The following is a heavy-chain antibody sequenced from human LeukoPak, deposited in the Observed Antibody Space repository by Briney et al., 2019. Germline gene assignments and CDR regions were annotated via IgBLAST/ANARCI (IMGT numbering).Heavy chain of an antibody. D-gene: IGHD4-17*01. CDR2: IIPIFGTA. CDR3: ARRGLRGHYFVY. V-gene: IGHV1-69*06. J-gene: IGHJ4*02. CDR1: GGTFSSYA. Sequence: ASVKVSCKASGGTFSSYAISWVRQAPGQGLEWMGGIIPIFGTANYAQKFQGRVTITAHKSTSTAYMELSSLRSEDTAVYYCARRGLRGHYFVYWGQGTLVTVSS.